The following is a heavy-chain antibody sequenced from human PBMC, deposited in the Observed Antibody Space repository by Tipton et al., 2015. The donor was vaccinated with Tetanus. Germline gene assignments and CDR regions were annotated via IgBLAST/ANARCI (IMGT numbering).Heavy chain of an antibody. CDR1: GFLISSYA. CDR2: ISYDGSNK. Sequence: SLRLSCAGSGFLISSYAMNWVRQVPGKGLEWVAVISYDGSNKYYVDSVKGRFTISRDNSKNTLYLEMNSLRAEDTAMYYCVRDDSGRGLDYWGKGTLVTVSS. J-gene: IGHJ4*02. CDR3: VRDDSGRGLDY. V-gene: IGHV3-30*03. D-gene: IGHD3-10*01.